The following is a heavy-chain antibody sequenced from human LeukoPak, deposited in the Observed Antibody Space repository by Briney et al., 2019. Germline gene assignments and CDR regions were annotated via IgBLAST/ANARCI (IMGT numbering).Heavy chain of an antibody. J-gene: IGHJ4*02. CDR1: GGSISSYY. Sequence: SETLSLTCTVSGGSISSYYWSWIRQPPGKGLEWIGYIYYSGSTNYNPSLKSRVTISVDTSRNQFSLKLSSVTAADTAVYYCAREGDDYGDYVETLWGQGTLVTVSS. V-gene: IGHV4-59*01. CDR3: AREGDDYGDYVETL. CDR2: IYYSGST. D-gene: IGHD4-17*01.